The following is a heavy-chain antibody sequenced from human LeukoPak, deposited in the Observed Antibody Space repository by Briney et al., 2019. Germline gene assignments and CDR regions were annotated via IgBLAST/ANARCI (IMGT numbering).Heavy chain of an antibody. V-gene: IGHV4-59*08. Sequence: PSETLSLTCTVSGGSISSDYWNWIRQPPGKGLEWIASVYYSGGTYYNPSLKSRLTVSVDTSKNQFSLRLSSVTAADTAVYFCARHSMYDSGTYTFDVWGQGTLVTVSS. CDR3: ARHSMYDSGTYTFDV. CDR1: GGSISSDY. CDR2: VYYSGGT. J-gene: IGHJ4*02. D-gene: IGHD3-10*01.